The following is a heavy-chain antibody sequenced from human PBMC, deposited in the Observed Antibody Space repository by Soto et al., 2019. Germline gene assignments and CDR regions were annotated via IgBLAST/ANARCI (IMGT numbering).Heavy chain of an antibody. CDR1: GFNFSSYS. Sequence: LSGAASGFNFSSYSVNAVRQAPRKGLEWVSSISSSSSYIYYADSVKGRFTISRDNAKNSLYLQMNSLRAEDTAVYYCARAGDYYDSSGQAAFDIWGQGTMVTVS. V-gene: IGHV3-21*01. D-gene: IGHD3-22*01. CDR2: ISSSSSYI. J-gene: IGHJ3*02. CDR3: ARAGDYYDSSGQAAFDI.